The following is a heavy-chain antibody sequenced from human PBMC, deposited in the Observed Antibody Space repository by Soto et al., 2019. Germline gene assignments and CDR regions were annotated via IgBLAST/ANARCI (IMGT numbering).Heavy chain of an antibody. Sequence: SVKVSCKASVYTLTGYDINLVRQATGQGLEWMGWMNPNSGNTGYAQKFQGRVTMTRNTSISTAYMELSSLRSEDTAVYYCARANKMTMVRGVIPRGMDVWGQGTTVTVSS. CDR3: ARANKMTMVRGVIPRGMDV. V-gene: IGHV1-8*01. D-gene: IGHD3-10*01. CDR1: VYTLTGYD. CDR2: MNPNSGNT. J-gene: IGHJ6*02.